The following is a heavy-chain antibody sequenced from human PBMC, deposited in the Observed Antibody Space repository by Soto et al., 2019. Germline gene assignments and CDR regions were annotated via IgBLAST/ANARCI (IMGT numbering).Heavy chain of an antibody. CDR2: MYSGGGT. Sequence: EVQLVESGGGLVQPGGSLRVSCAASGFTVSNNYVGWVRQAPGKGLEWVSLMYSGGGTDYADSVKGRFIISRDNSKNIVYLQMNSLRAEDTAVYYCARCGSGSQTVGYWGQGALVTVSS. CDR3: ARCGSGSQTVGY. CDR1: GFTVSNNY. V-gene: IGHV3-66*01. J-gene: IGHJ4*02. D-gene: IGHD1-26*01.